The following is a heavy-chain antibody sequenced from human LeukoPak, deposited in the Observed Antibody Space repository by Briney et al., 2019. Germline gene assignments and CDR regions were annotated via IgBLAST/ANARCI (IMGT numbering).Heavy chain of an antibody. D-gene: IGHD4-11*01. CDR3: ARHHRPYSDYVGVAY. V-gene: IGHV4-39*01. J-gene: IGHJ4*02. CDR2: IYYSGGT. Sequence: MPSETLSLTCGVSGGSMTSIAYYWAWIRQPPGKGLEWVGSIYYSGGTYYNPSLRSRVTMSIDTSNNAFSLKLNSVTAAGTAVYFCARHHRPYSDYVGVAYWGQGTLVTVSS. CDR1: GGSMTSIAYY.